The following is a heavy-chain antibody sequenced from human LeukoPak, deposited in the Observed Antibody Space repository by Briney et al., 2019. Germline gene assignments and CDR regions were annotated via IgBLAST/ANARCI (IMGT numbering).Heavy chain of an antibody. CDR1: GFTFSSYT. J-gene: IGHJ3*02. CDR2: LRGRDGTT. Sequence: GGSLRLSCAASGFTFSSYTMSWVRQAPGKGLEWVSSLRGRDGTTYYADSVKGQFTISRDNSKNTLSLQMNSLRAEDTAVYYCAEVPTYYNILTGFPSDIWGQGTMVTVSS. CDR3: AEVPTYYNILTGFPSDI. V-gene: IGHV3-23*01. D-gene: IGHD3-9*01.